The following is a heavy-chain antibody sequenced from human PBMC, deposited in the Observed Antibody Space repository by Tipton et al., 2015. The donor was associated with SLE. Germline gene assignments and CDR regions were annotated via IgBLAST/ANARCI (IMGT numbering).Heavy chain of an antibody. J-gene: IGHJ4*02. Sequence: TLSLTCTVSGGSISSYYWSWIRQPPGKGLEWIGEIYHSGSTNYNPSLKSRVTISVDKSKNQFSLKLSSVTAADTAVYYCARERGWDWGQGTLVTVSS. CDR3: ARERGWD. V-gene: IGHV4-59*12. CDR2: IYHSGST. D-gene: IGHD6-19*01. CDR1: GGSISSYY.